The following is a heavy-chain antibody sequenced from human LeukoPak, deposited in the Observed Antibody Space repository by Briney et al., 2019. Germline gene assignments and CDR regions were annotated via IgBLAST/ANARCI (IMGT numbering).Heavy chain of an antibody. CDR1: GFTFSSYG. V-gene: IGHV3-48*04. Sequence: GGSLRLSCAASGFTFSSYGMNWVRQAPGKGLEWVSYISGSSSTIYYADSVKGRFTISRDNAKNSLYLQMNSLRAEDTAVYYCARGLSRFDYWGQGTLVTVSS. J-gene: IGHJ4*02. CDR3: ARGLSRFDY. D-gene: IGHD4/OR15-4a*01. CDR2: ISGSSSTI.